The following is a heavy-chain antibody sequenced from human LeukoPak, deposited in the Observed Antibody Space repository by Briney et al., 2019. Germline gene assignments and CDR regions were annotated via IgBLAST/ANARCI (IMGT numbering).Heavy chain of an antibody. CDR1: GFTFSNYG. CDR3: AKRVPLTALDS. Sequence: PGGSLRLSCVASGFTFSNYGMNWVRQAPGKGLEWVSVIGSGSVDKHYADTVRGRFDISRDNSKNRLFLQMNSLRVEDSGVYYCAKRVPLTALDSWGQGTLVTVSS. J-gene: IGHJ5*01. V-gene: IGHV3-23*01. D-gene: IGHD3-3*01. CDR2: IGSGSVDK.